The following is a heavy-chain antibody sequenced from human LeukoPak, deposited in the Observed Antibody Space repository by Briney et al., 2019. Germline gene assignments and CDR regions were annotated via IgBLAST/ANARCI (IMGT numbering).Heavy chain of an antibody. J-gene: IGHJ4*02. D-gene: IGHD6-13*01. CDR3: ARESDSSSWYSGDYFDY. CDR2: INSDGSST. Sequence: GGSLRLSCAASGFTFSSYWMHWVRQAPGKGLVWVSRINSDGSSTSYADSVKGRFTISRDNAKNTLYLQMNSLRAEDTAVYYCARESDSSSWYSGDYFDYWGQGTLVTVS. V-gene: IGHV3-74*01. CDR1: GFTFSSYW.